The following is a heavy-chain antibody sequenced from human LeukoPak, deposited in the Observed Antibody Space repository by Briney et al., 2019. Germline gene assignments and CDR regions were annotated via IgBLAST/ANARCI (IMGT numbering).Heavy chain of an antibody. CDR2: ISWNSGSI. CDR3: AKVAAAGIR. D-gene: IGHD6-13*01. J-gene: IGHJ4*02. Sequence: SLRLSCAASGFTFDDYAMHWVRQAPGKGLEWVSGISWNSGSIGYADSVKGRFTISRDNAKNSLYLQMNSLRAEDTALYYCAKVAAAGIRWGQGTLATVSS. CDR1: GFTFDDYA. V-gene: IGHV3-9*01.